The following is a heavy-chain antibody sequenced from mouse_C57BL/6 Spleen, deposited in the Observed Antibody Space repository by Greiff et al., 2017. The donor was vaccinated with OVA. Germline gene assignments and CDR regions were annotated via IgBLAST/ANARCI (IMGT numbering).Heavy chain of an antibody. V-gene: IGHV1-82*01. J-gene: IGHJ2*01. CDR3: ARPLLDY. CDR2: IYPGDGDT. CDR1: GYAFSSSW. D-gene: IGHD2-1*01. Sequence: VQLQQSGPELVKPGASVKISCKASGYAFSSSWMNWVKQRPGKGLEWIGRIYPGDGDTNYNGKFKGKATLTADKSSSTAYMQLSSLTSEDSAVYFCARPLLDYWGQGTTLTVSS.